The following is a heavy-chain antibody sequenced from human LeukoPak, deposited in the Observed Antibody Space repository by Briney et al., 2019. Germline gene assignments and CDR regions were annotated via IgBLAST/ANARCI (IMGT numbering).Heavy chain of an antibody. Sequence: PSETLSLTCAVYGGSFSGYYWSWIRQPPGKGLEWIGEINHSGSTNYNPSLKSRVTISVDTSKNQFSLKLSSVTAADTAAYYCARIYDYVWGSYRPSFDYWGQGTLVTVSS. CDR3: ARIYDYVWGSYRPSFDY. CDR1: GGSFSGYY. CDR2: INHSGST. V-gene: IGHV4-34*01. D-gene: IGHD3-16*02. J-gene: IGHJ4*02.